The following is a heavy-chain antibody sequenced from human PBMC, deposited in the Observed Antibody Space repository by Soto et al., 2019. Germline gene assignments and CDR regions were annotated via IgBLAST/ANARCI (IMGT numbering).Heavy chain of an antibody. CDR3: ARDKGSGGYDWFDP. J-gene: IGHJ5*02. V-gene: IGHV1-2*02. D-gene: IGHD6-19*01. CDR2: INPNSGGT. CDR1: GYTFTGYY. Sequence: ASVKVSCKASGYTFTGYYMHWVRQAPGQGLEWMGWINPNSGGTNYAQKFQGRVTMTRDTSISTAYMELSRLRSDDPAVYYCARDKGSGGYDWFDPWGQGTLVTVSS.